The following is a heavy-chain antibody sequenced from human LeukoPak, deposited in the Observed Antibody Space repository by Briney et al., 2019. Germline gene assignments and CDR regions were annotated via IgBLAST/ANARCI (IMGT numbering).Heavy chain of an antibody. J-gene: IGHJ5*02. CDR1: GYSFTSYG. CDR3: ARDLGDIVVIPTAISLP. Sequence: ASVKVSCTASGYSFTSYGISWVRQAPGQGLERMGWISAYNGNTKYAQKLQGRVTMTTDTSTSTAYMELRSLRSDDTAVYYCARDLGDIVVIPTAISLPWGQGTLVTVSS. D-gene: IGHD2-2*01. CDR2: ISAYNGNT. V-gene: IGHV1-18*01.